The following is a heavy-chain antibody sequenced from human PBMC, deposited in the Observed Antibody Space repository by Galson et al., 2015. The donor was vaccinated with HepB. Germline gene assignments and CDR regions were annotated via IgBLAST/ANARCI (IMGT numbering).Heavy chain of an antibody. CDR3: ASLYCGGDCYLTKGYYYYGMDV. CDR2: IYPCDSDT. V-gene: IGHV5-51*01. D-gene: IGHD2-21*02. Sequence: QSGAEVKKPGESLKISCKGSGYSFTSYWIGWVRQMPGKGLEWMGIIYPCDSDTRYSPSFQGQVTISADKSNSTAYLQWSSLKATDTAMYYCASLYCGGDCYLTKGYYYYGMDVWGQGTTVTVSS. CDR1: GYSFTSYW. J-gene: IGHJ6*02.